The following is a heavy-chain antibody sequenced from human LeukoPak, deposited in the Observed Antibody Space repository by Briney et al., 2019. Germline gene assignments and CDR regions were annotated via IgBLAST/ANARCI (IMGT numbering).Heavy chain of an antibody. D-gene: IGHD3-22*01. J-gene: IGHJ4*02. V-gene: IGHV4-59*08. CDR3: ARSYYDSSGYHFDY. Sequence: PSETLSLTCTVSGGSISSYYWSWIRQPPGKGLEWIGYIYYSGSTNYNPSLKSRVTISVDTSKNQFSLKLGSVTAADTAVYYCARSYYDSSGYHFDYWGQGTLVTVSS. CDR1: GGSISSYY. CDR2: IYYSGST.